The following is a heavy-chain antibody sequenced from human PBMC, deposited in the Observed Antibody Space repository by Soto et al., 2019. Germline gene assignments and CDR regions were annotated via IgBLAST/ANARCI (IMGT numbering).Heavy chain of an antibody. CDR1: GGTFSTYS. V-gene: IGHV1-69*02. CDR2: IIPMLGVR. J-gene: IGHJ3*02. D-gene: IGHD3-16*01. Sequence: QVQLVQSGAEVKKPGSSVKVSCKDSGGTFSTYSMFWVRQAPGQGLEWMGRIIPMLGVRNYAQRFQDRVTIIADKSTATVHMELSSLRSEDTALDYCTIGSLSGAVFDIWGQGTMVTVSS. CDR3: TIGSLSGAVFDI.